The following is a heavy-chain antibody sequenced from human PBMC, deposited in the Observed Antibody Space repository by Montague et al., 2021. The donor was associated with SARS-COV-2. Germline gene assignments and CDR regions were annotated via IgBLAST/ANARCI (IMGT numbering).Heavy chain of an antibody. CDR3: ARGMIRGVTTPFDY. V-gene: IGHV4-39*02. CDR2: IYYSGTT. J-gene: IGHJ4*02. D-gene: IGHD3-10*01. CDR1: SGSIISSGYY. Sequence: SETLSLTCSVSSGSIISSGYYWGWIRQPLGKELEWIGNIYYSGTTYYNPSLQGRGTISVDTSKNHLSLRLSSVTAADTAVYFCARGMIRGVTTPFDYWGQGSRVTVSS.